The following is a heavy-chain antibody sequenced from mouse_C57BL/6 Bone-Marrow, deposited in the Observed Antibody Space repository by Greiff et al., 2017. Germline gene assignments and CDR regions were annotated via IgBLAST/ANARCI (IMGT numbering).Heavy chain of an antibody. CDR1: GYTFTSYW. V-gene: IGHV1-7*01. CDR3: ARGGWPWYFDV. Sequence: QVQLQQSGAELAKPGASVKLSCKASGYTFTSYWMHWVKQRPGQGLEWIGYINPSSGYTKSNQKFKDKATLTADKSSSTAYMQLSSLTDEDSAVYYCARGGWPWYFDVWGTGTTVTVSS. CDR2: INPSSGYT. J-gene: IGHJ1*03. D-gene: IGHD1-1*02.